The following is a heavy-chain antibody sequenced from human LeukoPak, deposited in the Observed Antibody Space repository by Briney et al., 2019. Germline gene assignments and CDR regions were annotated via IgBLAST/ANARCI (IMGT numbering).Heavy chain of an antibody. Sequence: ASVTVSCKASGYIFSNYAMNWVRQAPGQGLEWMGWINTNTGNPTYAQGFTGRFVFSLDTSVSTAYLQISSLKAEDTAVYYCARVVAAGVGPQYGMDVWGQGTTVTVSS. CDR3: ARVVAAGVGPQYGMDV. D-gene: IGHD6-13*01. V-gene: IGHV7-4-1*02. CDR2: INTNTGNP. J-gene: IGHJ6*02. CDR1: GYIFSNYA.